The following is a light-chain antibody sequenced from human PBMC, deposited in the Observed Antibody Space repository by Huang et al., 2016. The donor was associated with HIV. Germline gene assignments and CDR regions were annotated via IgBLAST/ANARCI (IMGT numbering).Light chain of an antibody. CDR2: GGS. J-gene: IGKJ2*01. CDR3: QQYPYT. Sequence: EIVMTQSPATLSVSPGERATLSCRASQSVSSNLAWYQQKPGQAPRLLISGGSTGATGIPARVSGSGSGTEFTLTISSLQSEDFAVYYCQQYPYTFGQGTKLEIK. CDR1: QSVSSN. V-gene: IGKV3-15*01.